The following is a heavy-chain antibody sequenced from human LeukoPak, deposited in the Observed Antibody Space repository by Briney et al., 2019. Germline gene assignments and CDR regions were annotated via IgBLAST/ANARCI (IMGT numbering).Heavy chain of an antibody. CDR1: GYSISSGYY. V-gene: IGHV4-38-2*02. CDR3: ACVSMMVVVVTD. Sequence: PSETLSLTCTVSGYSISSGYYWGWIRQPPGKGLEWIGSIYHSGSTYYNPSLKSRVTISGDTSKNQLSLKLSSVTAADTAVYYCACVSMMVVVVTDWGQGTVVTVSS. D-gene: IGHD3-22*01. J-gene: IGHJ4*02. CDR2: IYHSGST.